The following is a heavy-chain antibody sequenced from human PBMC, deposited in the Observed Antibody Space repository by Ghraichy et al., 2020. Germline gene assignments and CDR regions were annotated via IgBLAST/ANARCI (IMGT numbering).Heavy chain of an antibody. D-gene: IGHD2-2*01. Sequence: SETLSLTCTVSGGSISSYYWSWIRQPPGKGLEWIGYIYYSGSTNYNPSLKSRVTISVDTSKNQFSLKLSSVTAADTAVYYCAREGDCSSTSCKMAFDPWGQGTLVTVSS. J-gene: IGHJ5*02. CDR3: AREGDCSSTSCKMAFDP. CDR2: IYYSGST. CDR1: GGSISSYY. V-gene: IGHV4-59*01.